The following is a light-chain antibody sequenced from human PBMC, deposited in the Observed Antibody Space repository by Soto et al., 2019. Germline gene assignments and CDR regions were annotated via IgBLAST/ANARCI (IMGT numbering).Light chain of an antibody. J-gene: IGLJ1*01. CDR2: DVS. V-gene: IGLV2-11*01. CDR3: CSYAGSDNYV. CDR1: SSDVGGYNY. Sequence: QSVLTQPRSVSGSPGQSVTISCTGTSSDVGGYNYVSWYQQHPGKAPKLMIYDVSKRPSGVPDRFSGSKSGNTASLTISGLQAEDEADYYCCSYAGSDNYVFGTGTKVTVL.